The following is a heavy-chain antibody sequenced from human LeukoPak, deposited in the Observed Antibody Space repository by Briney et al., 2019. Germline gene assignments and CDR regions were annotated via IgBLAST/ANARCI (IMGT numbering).Heavy chain of an antibody. CDR3: SRVLGFGELFH. CDR2: FDPEDGET. V-gene: IGHV1-24*01. D-gene: IGHD3-10*01. Sequence: ASVKVSCKAPGYTFTSYYMHWVRQAPGQGLEWMGGFDPEDGETIYAQKFQGRVTMTEDTSTDTAYMELSSLRSEDTAVYYCSRVLGFGELFHWGQGTLVTVSS. CDR1: GYTFTSYY. J-gene: IGHJ4*02.